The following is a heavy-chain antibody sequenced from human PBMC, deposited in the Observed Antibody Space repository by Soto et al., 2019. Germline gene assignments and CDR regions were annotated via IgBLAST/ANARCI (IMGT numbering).Heavy chain of an antibody. J-gene: IGHJ5*02. CDR2: INHSGST. D-gene: IGHD3-22*01. CDR3: ARGPLIIVVVINGHNWFDP. CDR1: GGSFSGYY. Sequence: PSETLSLTCAVYGGSFSGYYWSWIRQPPGKGLEWIGEINHSGSTNYNPSLKSRDTISVDTSKNQFSLKLSSVTAADTAVYYCARGPLIIVVVINGHNWFDPWGQGTLVTVSS. V-gene: IGHV4-34*01.